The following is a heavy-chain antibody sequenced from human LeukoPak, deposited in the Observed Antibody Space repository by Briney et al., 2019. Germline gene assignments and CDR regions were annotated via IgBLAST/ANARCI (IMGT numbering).Heavy chain of an antibody. Sequence: SETLSLTRAVYVGSLSGYYWTWIRPPPGKGLEWIGEINHSGSTSYNPSLKSRVTISVDTSKNQFSLKLRSVTAADTAVYYCAREVDSSSWYGDYYHYYMDVWGKGTTVTVSS. CDR3: AREVDSSSWYGDYYHYYMDV. V-gene: IGHV4-34*01. D-gene: IGHD6-13*01. CDR1: VGSLSGYY. CDR2: INHSGST. J-gene: IGHJ6*03.